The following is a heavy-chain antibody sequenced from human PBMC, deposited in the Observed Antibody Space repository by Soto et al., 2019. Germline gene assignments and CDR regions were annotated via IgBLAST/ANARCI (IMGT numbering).Heavy chain of an antibody. J-gene: IGHJ4*02. CDR2: ISYIGST. CDR1: GGSISNYY. D-gene: IGHD5-18*01. Sequence: QVQLHESGPGLVKPSETLSLTCTVSGGSISNYYWSWIRQSPGKGLEWIGYISYIGSTNYNPSLKSRVTISVDTSKNQFSLRLTSVTAADTAVYYCVRGGGGYGNGMIDYWGQGTPVTVSP. V-gene: IGHV4-59*01. CDR3: VRGGGGYGNGMIDY.